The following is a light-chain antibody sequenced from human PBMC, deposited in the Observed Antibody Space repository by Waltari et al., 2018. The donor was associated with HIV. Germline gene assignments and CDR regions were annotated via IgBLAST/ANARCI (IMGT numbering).Light chain of an antibody. Sequence: DIQMTQSPSSLSASVGDRVTLTCRASQNINSYLNWYQQRPGKAPELRIYATSSLQSGVPSRFSGSGSGTDFTLTISSLQPEEFATYYCQQSYSTPWTFGPGTKVDVK. CDR3: QQSYSTPWT. J-gene: IGKJ3*01. V-gene: IGKV1-39*01. CDR2: ATS. CDR1: QNINSY.